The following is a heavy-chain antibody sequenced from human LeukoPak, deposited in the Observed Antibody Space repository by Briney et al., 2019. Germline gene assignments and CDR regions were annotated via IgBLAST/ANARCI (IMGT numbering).Heavy chain of an antibody. CDR2: ISSSSSYI. Sequence: GSLRLSCAASGFTFSSYSMNWVRQAPGKGLEWVSSISSSSSYIYYADSVKGRFTISRDNAKNSLYLQMNSLRPEDTALYYCARRIEGATTYYYYSMDVWGKGTTVTVSS. J-gene: IGHJ6*03. CDR3: ARRIEGATTYYYYSMDV. CDR1: GFTFSSYS. D-gene: IGHD1-26*01. V-gene: IGHV3-21*04.